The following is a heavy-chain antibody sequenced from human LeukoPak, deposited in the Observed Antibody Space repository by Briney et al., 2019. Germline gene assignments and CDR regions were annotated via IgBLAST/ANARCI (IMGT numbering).Heavy chain of an antibody. CDR2: ISSSSSYI. CDR3: ARRRQSYYFDY. D-gene: IGHD3-16*02. J-gene: IGHJ4*02. CDR1: GFTFSSYS. Sequence: GGSLRLSCAASGFTFSSYSMNWVRQAPGKGLEWVSSISSSSSYIYYADSVKGRFTISRDNAKNSLYLQMNSLGAEDTAVYYCARRRQSYYFDYWGQGTLVTASS. V-gene: IGHV3-21*01.